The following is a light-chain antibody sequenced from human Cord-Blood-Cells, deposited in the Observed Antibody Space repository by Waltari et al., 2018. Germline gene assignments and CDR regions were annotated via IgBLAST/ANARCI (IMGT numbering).Light chain of an antibody. CDR2: DVS. Sequence: QSALTQPASVSGSPGQSITISCTGTSSDVGGNNYVSCYQQHPGKAPKLMIYDVSHRPSGVSNLFSGSKSGNTTSLTISGLQAEYEAEYYCSSYTSSSTLVVFGGGTKLTVL. CDR3: SSYTSSSTLVV. J-gene: IGLJ2*01. V-gene: IGLV2-14*01. CDR1: SSDVGGNNY.